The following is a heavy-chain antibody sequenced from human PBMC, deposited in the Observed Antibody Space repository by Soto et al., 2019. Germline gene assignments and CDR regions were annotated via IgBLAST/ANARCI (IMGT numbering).Heavy chain of an antibody. CDR1: GYTFTIYG. V-gene: IGHV1-18*01. D-gene: IGHD6-13*01. CDR2: ISGYNGLT. CDR3: ARDGRYGSRWSLDDAFDV. Sequence: QVQLVQSGDEVKKAGASVKVSCRASGYTFTIYGISWVRQAPGQGLEWMGWISGYNGLTNYAQNVQGRVTVTADTSTSTAYMEVRSLTSDDTAVYYCARDGRYGSRWSLDDAFDVWGRGTRVTVSS. J-gene: IGHJ3*01.